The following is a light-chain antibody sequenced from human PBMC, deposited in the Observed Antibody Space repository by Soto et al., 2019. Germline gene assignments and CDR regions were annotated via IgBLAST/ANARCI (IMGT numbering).Light chain of an antibody. CDR1: SSDIGGYNY. J-gene: IGLJ1*01. V-gene: IGLV2-14*01. CDR3: CSFTSGNTAYV. CDR2: EVT. Sequence: QSALTQPGSVSGSPGQSITISCTGTSSDIGGYNYVSWYQQHPGKAPKLMIYEVTNRPSGVSTRFSGSKSGNTASLTISGLKAEDDADYYCCSFTSGNTAYVFGTGTKLTVL.